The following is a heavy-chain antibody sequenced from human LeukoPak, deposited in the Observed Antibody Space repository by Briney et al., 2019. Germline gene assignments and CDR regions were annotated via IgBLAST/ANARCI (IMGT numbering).Heavy chain of an antibody. D-gene: IGHD3-10*01. CDR2: INHSGST. CDR1: GGSFSGYY. J-gene: IGHJ4*02. CDR3: ARAPMVRGLFY. V-gene: IGHV4-34*01. Sequence: PSETPSLTCAVYGGSFSGYYWSWIRQPPGKGLEWIGEINHSGSTNYNPSLKSRVTISVDTSKNQFSLELSSVTAADTAVYYCARAPMVRGLFYWGQGTLVTVSS.